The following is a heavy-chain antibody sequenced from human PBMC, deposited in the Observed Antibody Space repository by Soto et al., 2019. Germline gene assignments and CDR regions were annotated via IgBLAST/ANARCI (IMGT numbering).Heavy chain of an antibody. V-gene: IGHV4-59*08. Sequence: PSETLSLTCTVSGGSISSYSWSWIRQPPGKGLEWIGYIYYSGSTNYNPSLKSRVTISVDTSKNQFSLKLRSVTAADTAVYYCARSPLRYGIDYCAQRTLVTGSS. CDR1: GGSISSYS. CDR2: IYYSGST. CDR3: ARSPLRYGIDY. D-gene: IGHD4-17*01. J-gene: IGHJ4*02.